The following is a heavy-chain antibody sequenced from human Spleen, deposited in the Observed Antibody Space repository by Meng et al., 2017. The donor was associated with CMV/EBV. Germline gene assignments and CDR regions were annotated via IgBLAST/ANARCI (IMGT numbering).Heavy chain of an antibody. CDR3: TRARRYCSSTSCYVRHYFDY. V-gene: IGHV3-49*04. CDR1: GFTFGDYA. Sequence: GGSLRLSCTASGFTFGDYAMSWVRQAPGKGLEWVGFIRSKAYGGTTEYAASVKGRFTISRDDSKSIAYLQMNSLKTEDTAVYYCTRARRYCSSTSCYVRHYFDYWGQGTLVTVSS. J-gene: IGHJ4*02. CDR2: IRSKAYGGTT. D-gene: IGHD2-2*01.